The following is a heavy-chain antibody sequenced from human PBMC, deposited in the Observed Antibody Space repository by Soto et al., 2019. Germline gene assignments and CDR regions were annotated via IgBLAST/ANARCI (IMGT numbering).Heavy chain of an antibody. CDR3: AKLMAGMYYYMDV. V-gene: IGHV3-23*01. D-gene: IGHD2-8*01. Sequence: EVQLLESGGGLVQPGGSLRLSCAASGFTFSSYAMSWVRQAPGKGLEWVSGISGSGGSTYYADSVKGRFTTSRDNSKNTLSLQMHSLRAEDTAVYYCAKLMAGMYYYMDVWGKGATVTVSS. CDR1: GFTFSSYA. CDR2: ISGSGGST. J-gene: IGHJ6*03.